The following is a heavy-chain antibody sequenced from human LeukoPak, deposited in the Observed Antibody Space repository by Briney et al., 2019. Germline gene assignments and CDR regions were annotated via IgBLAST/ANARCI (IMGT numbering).Heavy chain of an antibody. CDR2: IYPGDSDT. CDR1: GYSFTSYW. CDR3: ARRSSGWFGGGNYFDY. V-gene: IGHV5-51*01. D-gene: IGHD6-19*01. Sequence: GESLKISCKGSGYSFTSYWIGWVRPMPGKGLEWMGIIYPGDSDTRYSPSFQGQVTIPADKSISTAYLQWSSLKASDTAMYYRARRSSGWFGGGNYFDYWGQGTLVTVSS. J-gene: IGHJ4*02.